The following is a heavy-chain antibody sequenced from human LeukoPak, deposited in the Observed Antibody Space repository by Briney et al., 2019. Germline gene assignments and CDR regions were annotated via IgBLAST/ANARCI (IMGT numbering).Heavy chain of an antibody. D-gene: IGHD3-10*01. J-gene: IGHJ5*02. Sequence: PSETLSLTCTVSGGSISSYYWSWIRQPPGKGLEWIGYIYYSGSTGYNPSLRSRVTISVDTSKNQFSLKLSSVTAADTAVYYCARAYGSGHWYWFDPWGQGTLVTVSS. CDR2: IYYSGST. CDR3: ARAYGSGHWYWFDP. CDR1: GGSISSYY. V-gene: IGHV4-59*01.